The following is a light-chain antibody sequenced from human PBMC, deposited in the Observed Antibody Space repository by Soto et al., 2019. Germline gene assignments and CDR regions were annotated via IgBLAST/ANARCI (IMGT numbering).Light chain of an antibody. Sequence: QSALTQPASVSGSPGQSITISYTGTIRDVGGYNYVSCSCYQQHPGTAPKLIIYHVTYRPSVVSTRYSGSKSGNSASLTISGLQADDEGDYYCCALTTSRTYVFGSGTKVTVL. J-gene: IGLJ6*01. V-gene: IGLV2-14*03. CDR3: CALTTSRTYV. CDR1: IRDVGGYNY. CDR2: HVT.